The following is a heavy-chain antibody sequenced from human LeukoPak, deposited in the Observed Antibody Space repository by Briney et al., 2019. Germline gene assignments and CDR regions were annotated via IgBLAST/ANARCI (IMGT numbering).Heavy chain of an antibody. V-gene: IGHV4-30-4*08. CDR2: IYYSGST. CDR3: ARVVTTVTDAFDN. D-gene: IGHD4-17*01. J-gene: IGHJ4*02. CDR1: GGSFSGYY. Sequence: MPSETLSLTCAVYGGSFSGYYWSWIRQPPGKGLEWIGYIYYSGSTYYNPSLKSRVTISIDTSKNQFSLRLSSVTAADTAVYYCARVVTTVTDAFDNWGQGTLVTVSS.